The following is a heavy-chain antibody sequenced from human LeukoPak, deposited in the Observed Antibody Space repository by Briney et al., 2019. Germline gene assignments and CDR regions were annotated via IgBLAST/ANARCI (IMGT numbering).Heavy chain of an antibody. V-gene: IGHV4-59*12. Sequence: PSETLSLTCTVSGGSISSYYWSWIRQPPGKGLEWIGYIYYSGSTNYNPSLKSRVTISVDTSKNQFSLKLSSVTAADTAVYYCARGYYGSGSLEENWGQGTLVTVSS. CDR3: ARGYYGSGSLEEN. D-gene: IGHD3-10*01. CDR2: IYYSGST. CDR1: GGSISSYY. J-gene: IGHJ4*02.